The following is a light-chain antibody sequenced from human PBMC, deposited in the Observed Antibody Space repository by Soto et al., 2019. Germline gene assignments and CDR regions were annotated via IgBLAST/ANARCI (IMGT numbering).Light chain of an antibody. J-gene: IGKJ1*01. CDR3: QQYNNYPWT. Sequence: DIQMTQSPSTLSASVGDRVTITCRASQSISSWLAGYQQKPGKAPTLLIYKASSLESGVPSRFSGSGSGTEFTLTISSLQPDDFATYYCQQYNNYPWTFGQGTKVEIK. V-gene: IGKV1-5*03. CDR2: KAS. CDR1: QSISSW.